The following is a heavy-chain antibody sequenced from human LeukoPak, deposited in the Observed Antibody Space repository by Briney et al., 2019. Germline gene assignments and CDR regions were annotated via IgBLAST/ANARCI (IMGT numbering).Heavy chain of an antibody. J-gene: IGHJ3*02. V-gene: IGHV1-3*01. D-gene: IGHD3-10*01. CDR3: ARPLRGSGPNAFDI. CDR1: GYTFTSHA. CDR2: INAGNGNT. Sequence: ASVKVSCKASGYTFTSHAMHWVRQAPGQRLERMGWINAGNGNTKYSQKFQGRVTITRDTSASTAYMGLSSLRSEDTAVYYCARPLRGSGPNAFDIWGQGTMVTVSS.